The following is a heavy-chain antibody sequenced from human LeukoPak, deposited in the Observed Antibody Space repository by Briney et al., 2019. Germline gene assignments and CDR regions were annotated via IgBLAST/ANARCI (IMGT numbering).Heavy chain of an antibody. CDR3: AKGKGNCGGDCRAKDYYYYYMDV. V-gene: IGHV3-15*01. CDR1: GGSFSGYY. CDR2: IKSKTDGGTT. D-gene: IGHD2-21*01. Sequence: PSETLSLTCAVYGGSFSGYYWSWVRQAPGKGLEWVGRIKSKTDGGTTDYAAPVKGRFTISRDDSKNALYLQMNSLRAEDTAVYYCAKGKGNCGGDCRAKDYYYYYMDVWGKGTTVTVSS. J-gene: IGHJ6*03.